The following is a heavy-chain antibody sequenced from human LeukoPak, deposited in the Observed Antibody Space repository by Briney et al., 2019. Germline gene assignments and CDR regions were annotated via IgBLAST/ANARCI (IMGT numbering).Heavy chain of an antibody. D-gene: IGHD3-22*01. V-gene: IGHV4-59*01. CDR3: AKYSTGYDLDY. J-gene: IGHJ4*02. CDR2: IYYTGNS. Sequence: SETLSLTCTVSPASISSYYWSWVRQPPGKGLEWIGYIYYTGNSNYNPSLKSRVTMSVDTSKNQFSLKLSSVTAADTAVYYCAKYSTGYDLDYWGRGTLVTVSS. CDR1: PASISSYY.